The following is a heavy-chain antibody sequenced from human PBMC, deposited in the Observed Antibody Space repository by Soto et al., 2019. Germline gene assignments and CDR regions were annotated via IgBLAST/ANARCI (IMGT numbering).Heavy chain of an antibody. D-gene: IGHD3-10*02. CDR3: ARGLFFQAEDGIRDVRSVSAFLLNRSSDL. V-gene: IGHV4-31*02. CDR2: IYYSGST. Sequence: PGKGLEWIGYIYYSGSTYYNPSLKGRVTISVDTSKNPFSLKLSSVTAADTAVYYCARGLFFQAEDGIRDVRSVSAFLLNRSSDL. J-gene: IGHJ2*01.